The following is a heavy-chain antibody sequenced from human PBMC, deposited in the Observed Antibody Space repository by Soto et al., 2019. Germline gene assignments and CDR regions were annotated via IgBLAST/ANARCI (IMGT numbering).Heavy chain of an antibody. CDR1: GVSFSSYA. Sequence: GXSLRLSCAASGVSFSSYAMTWVRQAPVKGLEWVSSIGRSGGNPTYADSVKGRFTVSRDNSKNTLYLLIHSLRAEDTAVYYCAKRIAAPGPSFDYWGQGTLVTVSS. D-gene: IGHD6-13*01. CDR3: AKRIAAPGPSFDY. J-gene: IGHJ4*02. CDR2: IGRSGGNP. V-gene: IGHV3-23*01.